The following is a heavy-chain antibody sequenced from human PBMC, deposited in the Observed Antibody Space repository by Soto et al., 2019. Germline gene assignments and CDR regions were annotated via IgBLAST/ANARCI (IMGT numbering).Heavy chain of an antibody. J-gene: IGHJ6*03. CDR1: GFTLSGYA. CDR2: ISSDGVGT. CDR3: ARRARPDFYYMDV. Sequence: PGGSLRLSCAASGFTLSGYAMDWLRQAPGKGLEYVSGISSDGVGTYYANSVQGRFTIARDNSKNTVYLQMGSLRPEDMAVYYCARRARPDFYYMDVWGKGTTVTVSS. D-gene: IGHD6-6*01. V-gene: IGHV3-64*01.